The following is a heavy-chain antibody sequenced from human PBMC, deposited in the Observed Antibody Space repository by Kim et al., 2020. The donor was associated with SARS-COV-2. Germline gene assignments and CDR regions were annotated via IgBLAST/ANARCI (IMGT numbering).Heavy chain of an antibody. CDR2: ASGGGAT. V-gene: IGHV3-53*01. CDR1: GFTVNNKY. Sequence: GGSLRLSCAAPGFTVNNKYLGWVRQAPGKGLEWVSLASGGGATYYTDSVRGRFTISRDNSKNTLYLQMTSLRVEDTAVYYCATCPIMLNGHWGQGTLVTV. J-gene: IGHJ4*02. CDR3: ATCPIMLNGH. D-gene: IGHD2-8*01.